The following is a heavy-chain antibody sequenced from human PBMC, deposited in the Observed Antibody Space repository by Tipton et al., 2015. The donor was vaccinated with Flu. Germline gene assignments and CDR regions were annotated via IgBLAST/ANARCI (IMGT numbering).Heavy chain of an antibody. J-gene: IGHJ6*02. V-gene: IGHV4-34*01. CDR3: SRKRAYIAARNCSCGMDV. D-gene: IGHD6-6*01. CDR2: INHSGST. Sequence: TLSLTCAVYGGSFSGYYWSWTRQPPGKGLEWIGEINHSGSTNYNPSLKSRVTISVDTSKNQFSLKLRSVTAADTAVYYCSRKRAYIAARNCSCGMDVWGQGATVTVSS. CDR1: GGSFSGYY.